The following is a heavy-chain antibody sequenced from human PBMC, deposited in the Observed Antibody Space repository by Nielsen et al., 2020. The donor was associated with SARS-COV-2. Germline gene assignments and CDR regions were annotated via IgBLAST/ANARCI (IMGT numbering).Heavy chain of an antibody. V-gene: IGHV4-31*03. Sequence: SETLSLTCTVSGGSTSSGGYYWSWIRHHPGKGLEWIGYIYFSGRTCSNPSLKSRVTISVDTSKNQFSLSLRSVTAADTAVYYCARESSGYDHYNYGMDVWGQGTTVTVSS. CDR1: GGSTSSGGYY. D-gene: IGHD5-12*01. J-gene: IGHJ6*02. CDR2: IYFSGRT. CDR3: ARESSGYDHYNYGMDV.